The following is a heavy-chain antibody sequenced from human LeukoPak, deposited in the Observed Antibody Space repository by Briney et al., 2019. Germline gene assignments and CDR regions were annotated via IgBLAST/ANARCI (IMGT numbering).Heavy chain of an antibody. J-gene: IGHJ4*02. D-gene: IGHD6-19*01. Sequence: GGSLRLSCGASGFTFISYSMNGVRQARGRGLEWVSSITSSSSYIYYADSVKDRFTITRDNAKNSLYLQMNSLRAEDTAVYYCARRRSGWYHNFDYWGQGTLVTVSS. V-gene: IGHV3-21*01. CDR1: GFTFISYS. CDR2: ITSSSSYI. CDR3: ARRRSGWYHNFDY.